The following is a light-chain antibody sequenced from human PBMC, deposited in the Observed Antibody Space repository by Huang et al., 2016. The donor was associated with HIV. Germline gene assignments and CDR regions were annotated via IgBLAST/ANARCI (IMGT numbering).Light chain of an antibody. Sequence: DIQMTQSPSSLSASVGDRVTITCRASQGIANYLACYQQKPGKVPKLLIYAASTFQSGVPSRFSGSGSGTDFTLTISSLQPEDVATYYCQKYHSAPFTFGPGTKVDIK. CDR2: AAS. CDR3: QKYHSAPFT. CDR1: QGIANY. V-gene: IGKV1-27*01. J-gene: IGKJ3*01.